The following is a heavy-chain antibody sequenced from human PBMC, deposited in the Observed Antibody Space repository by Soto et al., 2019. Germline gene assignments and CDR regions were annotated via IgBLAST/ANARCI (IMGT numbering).Heavy chain of an antibody. V-gene: IGHV1-8*01. Sequence: QVQLVQSGAEVKKPGASVKVSCRASGYTFTSHEINWVRQATGQGLEWMGWMNPNSGNTGSIQKFQGRVTMTRNTSISTAYMELSSLRSEYTAVYYCALLYGPGIYLMDVWGKGTTVTVSS. CDR3: ALLYGPGIYLMDV. CDR2: MNPNSGNT. D-gene: IGHD4-17*01. CDR1: GYTFTSHE. J-gene: IGHJ6*03.